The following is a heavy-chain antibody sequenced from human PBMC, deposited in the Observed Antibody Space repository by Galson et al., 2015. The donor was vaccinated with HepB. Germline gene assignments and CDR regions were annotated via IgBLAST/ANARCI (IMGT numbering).Heavy chain of an antibody. CDR3: ARGRPTYCSSTTCYTGFDY. V-gene: IGHV3-11*01. D-gene: IGHD2-2*02. J-gene: IGHJ4*02. Sequence: LRLSCAASGFTFSDYYMSWIRQAPRKGLEWVSDIGSGRNTIYYADSVRGRFTISGDNTKNSLYLQMNSLRAEDTAVYFCARGRPTYCSSTTCYTGFDYWGQGTPVTVSS. CDR1: GFTFSDYY. CDR2: IGSGRNTI.